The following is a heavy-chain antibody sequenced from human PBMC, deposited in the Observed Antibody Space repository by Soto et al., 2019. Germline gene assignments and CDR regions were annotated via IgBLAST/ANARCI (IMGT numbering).Heavy chain of an antibody. CDR1: GYTFTTYG. D-gene: IGHD3-10*01. CDR2: ISTHSADT. Sequence: QAQVLQSGPEVKKPGASVKVSCKASGYTFTTYGVSWVRQAPGQGLEWMGSISTHSADTRYAQKFQGRVTVTADTSSSTAYMEVRNLSSDDTAMYYCARDVGVGSYSPGIQGMDVWGQGTTVTVSS. J-gene: IGHJ6*02. V-gene: IGHV1-18*01. CDR3: ARDVGVGSYSPGIQGMDV.